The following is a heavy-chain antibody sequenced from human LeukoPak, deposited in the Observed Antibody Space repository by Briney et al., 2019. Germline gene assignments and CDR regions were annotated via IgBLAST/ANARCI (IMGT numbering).Heavy chain of an antibody. D-gene: IGHD4-17*01. Sequence: GGSLRLSGAASGFTFSSYGMHWVRQAPGKGLEWVAVISYDGSNKYYADSVKGRFTISRDNSKNTLYLQMNSLRAEDTAVYYCAKGNDYGDYATHLDYWGQGTLVTVSS. CDR3: AKGNDYGDYATHLDY. J-gene: IGHJ4*02. CDR2: ISYDGSNK. V-gene: IGHV3-30*18. CDR1: GFTFSSYG.